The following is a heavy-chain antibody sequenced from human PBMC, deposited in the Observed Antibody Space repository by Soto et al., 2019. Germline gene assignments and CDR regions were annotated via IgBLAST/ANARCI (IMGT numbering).Heavy chain of an antibody. CDR1: GFTFSGFA. CDR2: IGSSADTYAT. V-gene: IGHV3-73*01. CDR3: SRREGDY. D-gene: IGHD1-26*01. J-gene: IGHJ4*02. Sequence: GGSLRLSCAGSGFTFSGFAIHWVRQAPGIGLEWVGRIGSSADTYATAYTASVKGRFTISRDDSKNTAYLQMNSLKTEDTAVYYCSRREGDYWGQGTLVTVSS.